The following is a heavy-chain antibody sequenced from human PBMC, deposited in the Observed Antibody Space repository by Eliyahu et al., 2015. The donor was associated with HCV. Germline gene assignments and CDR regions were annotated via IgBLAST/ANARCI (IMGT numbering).Heavy chain of an antibody. D-gene: IGHD1-26*01. CDR2: IYPGDSDT. Sequence: EVQLVQSGAEAKKPGESXXISCXGSGXRFXSXWIGWVRQXPGKGLEWMGIIYPGDSDTRYSPSFQGQVTISVDKSISTAYLQWSSLKASDTAIYYCARKERETSGNYWNTWGQGTLVTVSS. J-gene: IGHJ5*02. CDR3: ARKERETSGNYWNT. V-gene: IGHV5-51*01. CDR1: GXRFXSXW.